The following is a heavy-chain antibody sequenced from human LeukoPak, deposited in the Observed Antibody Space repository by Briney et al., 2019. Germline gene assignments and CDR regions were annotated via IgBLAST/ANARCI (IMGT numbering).Heavy chain of an antibody. Sequence: ETLSLTCTVSGGSISSYYWSWVHQAPGKGLEWVGRIKSKTDGGTTDYAAPVKGRFTISRDNSKNTLYLQMNSLKTEDTAVYYCISVDYDFWSGSGGFDPWGQGTLVTVSS. D-gene: IGHD3-3*01. J-gene: IGHJ5*02. CDR2: IKSKTDGGTT. V-gene: IGHV3-15*01. CDR1: GGSISSYY. CDR3: ISVDYDFWSGSGGFDP.